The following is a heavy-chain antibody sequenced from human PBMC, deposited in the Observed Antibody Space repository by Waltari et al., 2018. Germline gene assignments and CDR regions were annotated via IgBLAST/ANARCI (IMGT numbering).Heavy chain of an antibody. J-gene: IGHJ4*02. CDR1: GYSISRGYY. Sequence: QVQLQESGPGLVKPSETLSLPCTVAGYSISRGYYWGWIRQPPGKGLEWIGSIYHSGSTYYNPSLKSRVTISVDTSKNQFSLKLSSVTAADTAVYYCARDARVVVIPSYYFDYWGQGTLVTVSS. CDR3: ARDARVVVIPSYYFDY. V-gene: IGHV4-38-2*02. D-gene: IGHD3-22*01. CDR2: IYHSGST.